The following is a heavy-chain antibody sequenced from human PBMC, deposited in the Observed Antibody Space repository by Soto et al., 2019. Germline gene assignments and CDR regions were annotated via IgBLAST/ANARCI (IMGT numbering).Heavy chain of an antibody. V-gene: IGHV4-59*01. Sequence: SETLSLTCTVSGGSISSYYWSWIRQPPGKGLEWIGYIYYSGSTNYNPSLKSRVTISVDTSKNQFSLKLSSVTTADTAVYYCASLREYSGYDHYYYYMDVWGKGTTVTVSS. J-gene: IGHJ6*03. D-gene: IGHD5-12*01. CDR1: GGSISSYY. CDR2: IYYSGST. CDR3: ASLREYSGYDHYYYYMDV.